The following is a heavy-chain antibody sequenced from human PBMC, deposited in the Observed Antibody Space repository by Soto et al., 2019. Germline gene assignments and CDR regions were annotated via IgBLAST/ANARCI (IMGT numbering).Heavy chain of an antibody. CDR2: IKSKGDGGTA. D-gene: IGHD3-10*01. CDR3: TTDRGSWFDP. V-gene: IGHV3-15*01. Sequence: GGSLRLSCAASGFTFSHAWMSWVRQAPGKGLEWVGRIKSKGDGGTADYAASVKGRFTISRDDSKNTLSLQMNSLKTEDTAVYYCTTDRGSWFDPWGQGTLVTVSS. J-gene: IGHJ5*02. CDR1: GFTFSHAW.